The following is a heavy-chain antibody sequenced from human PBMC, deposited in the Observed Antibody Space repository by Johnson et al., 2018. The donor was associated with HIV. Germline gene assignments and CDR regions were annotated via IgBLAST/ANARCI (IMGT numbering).Heavy chain of an antibody. CDR3: ERGGITMIVVVITTGAFDI. D-gene: IGHD3-22*01. CDR2: ISYDGSNK. J-gene: IGHJ3*02. Sequence: HVQLVESGGGVVQPGMSLRLSCAASGFTFSSYAMHWVRQAPGKGLEWVAVISYDGSNKYYADSVKGRFTISRDNSKNTLYLQMNSLRAEDTAVYYCERGGITMIVVVITTGAFDIWGQGTMVTVSS. V-gene: IGHV3-30*04. CDR1: GFTFSSYA.